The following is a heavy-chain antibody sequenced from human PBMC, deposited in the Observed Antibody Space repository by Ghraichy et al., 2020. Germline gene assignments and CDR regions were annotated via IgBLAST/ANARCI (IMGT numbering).Heavy chain of an antibody. CDR1: GGSISSYY. J-gene: IGHJ3*02. D-gene: IGHD3-10*01. CDR3: ARVWDYYGSGTGAFDI. Sequence: SETLSLTCTVSGGSISSYYWSWIRQPAGKGLEWIGRIYTSGSTNYNPSLKSRVTMSVDTSKNQFSLKLSSVTAADTGVYYCARVWDYYGSGTGAFDIWGQGTMVTVSS. CDR2: IYTSGST. V-gene: IGHV4-4*07.